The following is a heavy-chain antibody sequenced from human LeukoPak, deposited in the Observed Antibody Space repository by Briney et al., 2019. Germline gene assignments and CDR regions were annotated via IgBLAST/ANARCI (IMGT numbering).Heavy chain of an antibody. D-gene: IGHD2-2*01. CDR1: GFTVSSNY. V-gene: IGHV3-66*01. CDR2: IYSGGST. CDR3: ARSARSAAINY. Sequence: GGSLRLSCAASGFTVSSNYMSWVRQAPGKGLEWVSVIYSGGSTYYADSVKGRFTISRDNSKNTLYLQLSSLRAEDTAVYYCARSARSAAINYWGQGTLVSVSS. J-gene: IGHJ4*02.